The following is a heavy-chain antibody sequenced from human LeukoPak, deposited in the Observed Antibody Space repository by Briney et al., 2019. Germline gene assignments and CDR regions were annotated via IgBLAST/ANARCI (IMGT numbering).Heavy chain of an antibody. Sequence: SETLSLTCTVSGGSISSYYWSWIRQPAGKGLEWIGRIYTSGSTNYNPSLKSRVTISVDTSKNQYSLKLSSVTAADTAVYYCAREGYDFWSGYYDYWGQGTLVTVSS. CDR3: AREGYDFWSGYYDY. CDR2: IYTSGST. J-gene: IGHJ4*02. V-gene: IGHV4-4*07. CDR1: GGSISSYY. D-gene: IGHD3-3*01.